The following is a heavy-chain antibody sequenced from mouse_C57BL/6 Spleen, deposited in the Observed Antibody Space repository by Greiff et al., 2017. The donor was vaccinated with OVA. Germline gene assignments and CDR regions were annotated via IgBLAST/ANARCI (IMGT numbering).Heavy chain of an antibody. V-gene: IGHV1-42*01. CDR3: ARRGYYGVYYFDY. D-gene: IGHD1-1*01. Sequence: EVKLQESGPELVKPGASVKISCKASGYSFTGYYMNWVKQSPEKSLEWIGEINPSTGGTTYNQKFKAKATLTVDKSSSTAYMQLKSLTSEDSAVYYCARRGYYGVYYFDYWGQGTTLTVST. CDR1: GYSFTGYY. CDR2: INPSTGGT. J-gene: IGHJ2*01.